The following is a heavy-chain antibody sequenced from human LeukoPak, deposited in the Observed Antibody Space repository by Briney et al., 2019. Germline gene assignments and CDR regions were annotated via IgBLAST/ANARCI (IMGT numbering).Heavy chain of an antibody. V-gene: IGHV3-23*01. CDR1: GFTFSSYA. Sequence: GGSLRLSCAASGFTFSSYAMSWVRQAPGTGLEWVSAISGSGGSTYYADSVKGRFTISRDNSKNRLYLQMNSLRAEDTAVYYCAKDHCSSTSCFYYYYYMDVWGKGTTVTVS. J-gene: IGHJ6*03. D-gene: IGHD2-2*01. CDR3: AKDHCSSTSCFYYYYYMDV. CDR2: ISGSGGST.